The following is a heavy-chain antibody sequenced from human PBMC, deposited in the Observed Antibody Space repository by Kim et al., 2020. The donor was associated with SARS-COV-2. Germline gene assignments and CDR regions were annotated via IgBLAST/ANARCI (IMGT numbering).Heavy chain of an antibody. J-gene: IGHJ6*02. CDR1: GGTFSSYA. V-gene: IGHV1-69*13. CDR3: ARVSDIVVVPAGMGYYGMDV. Sequence: SVKVSCKASGGTFSSYAISWVRQAPGQGLEWMGGIIPIFGTANYAQKFQGRVTITADESTSTAYMELSSLRSEDTAVYYCARVSDIVVVPAGMGYYGMDVWGQGTTVTVSS. D-gene: IGHD2-2*01. CDR2: IIPIFGTA.